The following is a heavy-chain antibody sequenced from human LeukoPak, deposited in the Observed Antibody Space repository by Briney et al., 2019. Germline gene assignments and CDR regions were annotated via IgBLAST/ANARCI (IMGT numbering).Heavy chain of an antibody. V-gene: IGHV3-33*01. CDR1: GFTFSSYG. D-gene: IGHD3-3*01. J-gene: IGHJ4*02. Sequence: PGGSLRLSCAASGFTFSSYGMHWVRQAPGKGLEWVAVIWYDGSNKYYADSVKGRFTISRDNSKNTLYLQMNSLRAEDTAVYYCARAFGVALDDYWGQGTLVTVSS. CDR3: ARAFGVALDDY. CDR2: IWYDGSNK.